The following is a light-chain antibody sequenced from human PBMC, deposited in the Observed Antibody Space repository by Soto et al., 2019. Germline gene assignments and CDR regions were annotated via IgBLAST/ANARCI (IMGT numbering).Light chain of an antibody. J-gene: IGKJ5*01. CDR3: QQRLMWPIT. CDR1: QSFRGL. Sequence: EVVLTQSPVTLSLSPGERATLSCSSSQSFRGLLAWYQQKPGQAPRLLIYDAYNRATGIPPRFSGSGSGTDFTLTISSLEPEDSAVYYCQQRLMWPITFGQGTRLEIK. V-gene: IGKV3-11*01. CDR2: DAY.